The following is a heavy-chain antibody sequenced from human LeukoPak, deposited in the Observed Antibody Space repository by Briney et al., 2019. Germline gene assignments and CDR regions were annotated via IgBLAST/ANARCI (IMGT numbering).Heavy chain of an antibody. D-gene: IGHD7-27*01. J-gene: IGHJ4*02. V-gene: IGHV3-21*01. CDR1: GFTFSSYS. CDR3: ARVTVNNWGYFDY. CDR2: ISSSSSYI. Sequence: GGSLRLSCAASGFTFSSYSMNWVRQAPGKGLEWVSSISSSSSYIYYADSVKGRFTISRDNAKNSLYLQMNSLRAEDTAVYYCARVTVNNWGYFDYWGQGTLVTVSS.